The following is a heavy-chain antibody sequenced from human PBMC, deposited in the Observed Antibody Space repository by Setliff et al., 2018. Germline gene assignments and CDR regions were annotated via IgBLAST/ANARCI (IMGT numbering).Heavy chain of an antibody. V-gene: IGHV4-59*08. J-gene: IGHJ4*02. CDR2: IFHTGST. D-gene: IGHD3-10*01. Sequence: PSETLSLTSTVSGGSISPHYWIWIRQSPGKGLEWIGYIFHTGSTNYNPSLKSRVTMSVDTSKNQFSLKLTSVTAADTAVYFCARSLSSGSYWNPRPFYSDSWGQGTLVTVSS. CDR3: ARSLSSGSYWNPRPFYSDS. CDR1: GGSISPHY.